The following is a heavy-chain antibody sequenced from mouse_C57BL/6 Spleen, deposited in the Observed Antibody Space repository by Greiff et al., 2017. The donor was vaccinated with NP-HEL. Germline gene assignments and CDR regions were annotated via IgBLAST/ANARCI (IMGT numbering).Heavy chain of an antibody. CDR3: ARKNWDGDYYAMDY. D-gene: IGHD4-1*01. Sequence: EVKLMESGGGLVKPGGSLKLSCAASGFTFSDYGMHWVRQAPEKGLEWVAYISSGSSTIYYADTVKGRFTISRDNAKNTLFLQMTSLRSEDTAMYYCARKNWDGDYYAMDYWGQGTSVTVSS. CDR2: ISSGSSTI. J-gene: IGHJ4*01. V-gene: IGHV5-17*01. CDR1: GFTFSDYG.